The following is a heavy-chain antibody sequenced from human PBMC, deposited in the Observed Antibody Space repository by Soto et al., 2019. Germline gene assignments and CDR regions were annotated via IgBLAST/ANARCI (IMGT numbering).Heavy chain of an antibody. CDR2: IIPIFGTA. CDR1: GGTFSSYA. CDR3: ARDCSSTSCPLNWFDP. Sequence: ASVKVSCKASGGTFSSYAISWVRQAPGQGLEWMGGIIPIFGTANYAQKFQGRVTITADESTSTAYMELSSLRSEDTAVYYCARDCSSTSCPLNWFDPWGQGTLVTVSS. J-gene: IGHJ5*02. V-gene: IGHV1-69*13. D-gene: IGHD2-2*01.